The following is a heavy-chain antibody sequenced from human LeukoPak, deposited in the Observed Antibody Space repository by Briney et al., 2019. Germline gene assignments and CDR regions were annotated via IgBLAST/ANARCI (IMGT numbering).Heavy chain of an antibody. V-gene: IGHV1-18*01. D-gene: IGHD6-13*01. CDR2: ISAYNGNT. J-gene: IGHJ4*02. Sequence: ASVKVSCKASGYTFTSYGISWVRQAPGQGLEWVGWISAYNGNTNYAQKFQGRVTMTRNTSISTAYMELSSLRSEDTAVYYCARGHGSFEDYWGQGTLVTVSS. CDR1: GYTFTSYG. CDR3: ARGHGSFEDY.